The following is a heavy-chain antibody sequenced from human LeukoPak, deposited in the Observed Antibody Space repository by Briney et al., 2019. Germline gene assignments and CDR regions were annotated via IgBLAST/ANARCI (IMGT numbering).Heavy chain of an antibody. J-gene: IGHJ4*02. CDR1: GGSISGYY. V-gene: IGHV4-34*01. D-gene: IGHD3-3*01. CDR3: ARGPYYDFWSGYSQHGSFDY. CDR2: INHSGST. Sequence: SETLSLTCTVSGGSISGYYWSWIRQPPGKGLEWIGEINHSGSTNYNPSLKSRVTISVDTSKNQFSLKLSSVTAADTAVYYCARGPYYDFWSGYSQHGSFDYWGQGTLVTVSS.